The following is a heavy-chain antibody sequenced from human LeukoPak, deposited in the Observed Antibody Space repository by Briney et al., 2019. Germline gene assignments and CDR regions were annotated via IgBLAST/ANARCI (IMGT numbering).Heavy chain of an antibody. D-gene: IGHD6-19*01. Sequence: PSETLSLTCTVSNDSISSSINYWGWIRQPPGKGLEWIGTICHSGSAYYNPSLKSRVTISVSTSKNQLSLRLTSVTATDSAVYYCARSVAVAGTFEYWGQGTPVTVSS. CDR1: NDSISSSINY. J-gene: IGHJ4*02. CDR2: ICHSGSA. V-gene: IGHV4-39*01. CDR3: ARSVAVAGTFEY.